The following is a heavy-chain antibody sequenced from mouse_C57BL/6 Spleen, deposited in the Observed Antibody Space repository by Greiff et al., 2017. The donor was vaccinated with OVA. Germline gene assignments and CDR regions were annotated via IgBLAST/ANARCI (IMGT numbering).Heavy chain of an antibody. Sequence: QVQLQQPGAELVRPGTSVKLSRKASGYTFTSYWMHWVKQRPGQGLEWIGVIDPSDSYTNYNQKFKGKATLTVDTSSSTAYMQLSSLTSEDSAVYYCARSGGSSEMDYWGQGTSVTVSS. CDR2: IDPSDSYT. D-gene: IGHD1-1*01. J-gene: IGHJ4*01. CDR3: ARSGGSSEMDY. V-gene: IGHV1-59*01. CDR1: GYTFTSYW.